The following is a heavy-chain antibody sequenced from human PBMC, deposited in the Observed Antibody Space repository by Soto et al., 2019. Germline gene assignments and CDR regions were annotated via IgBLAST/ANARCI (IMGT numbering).Heavy chain of an antibody. CDR3: ASGNALEALLAY. J-gene: IGHJ4*02. CDR1: GASINSGGYY. V-gene: IGHV4-31*03. CDR2: IYFSGST. Sequence: SETLSLTCTVSGASINSGGYYWSWIRQLPEKGLEWIGYIYFSGSTYYNPSLESRVTISLDTSQNQFSLKLSSVTAADTAVYYCASGNALEALLAYGGQGTLVTVSS. D-gene: IGHD3-3*01.